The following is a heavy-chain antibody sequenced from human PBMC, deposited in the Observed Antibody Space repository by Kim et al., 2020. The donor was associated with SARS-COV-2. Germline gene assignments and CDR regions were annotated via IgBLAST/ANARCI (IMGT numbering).Heavy chain of an antibody. Sequence: SETLSLTCTVSGGSISSYYWSWIRQPAGKGLEWIGRIYTSGSTNYNPSLKSRVTMSVDTSKNQFSLKLSSVTAADTAVYYCASGSSWYNAFDIWGQGTMVTVSS. CDR2: IYTSGST. J-gene: IGHJ3*02. CDR1: GGSISSYY. D-gene: IGHD6-13*01. CDR3: ASGSSWYNAFDI. V-gene: IGHV4-4*07.